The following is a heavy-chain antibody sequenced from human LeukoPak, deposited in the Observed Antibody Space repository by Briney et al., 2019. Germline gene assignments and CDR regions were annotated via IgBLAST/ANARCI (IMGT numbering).Heavy chain of an antibody. CDR2: ISGSGGST. CDR3: AKAASPPKIWFGELPSYYFDY. J-gene: IGHJ4*02. CDR1: GFTFSSYA. D-gene: IGHD3-10*01. V-gene: IGHV3-23*01. Sequence: PGGSLRLSCAASGFTFSSYAMSWVRQAPGKGLEWVSAISGSGGSTYYADSVKGRFTISRDNSKNTLYLQMNSLRAEDTAVYYCAKAASPPKIWFGELPSYYFDYWGQGTLVTVSS.